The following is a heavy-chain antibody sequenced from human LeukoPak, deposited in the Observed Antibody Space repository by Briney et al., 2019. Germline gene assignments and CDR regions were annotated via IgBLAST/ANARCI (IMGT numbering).Heavy chain of an antibody. J-gene: IGHJ4*02. CDR2: IKQDGSEK. V-gene: IGHV3-7*01. D-gene: IGHD1-26*01. Sequence: GGSLRLSCAASGFTFSRYWMTWVRQAPGKGLEWVANIKQDGSEKYYVDSVKGRFSISRDNAKNSLYLQMNSLRAEDTAVYYCARDGPFTGATSLRRGGNDYWGQGTLVTVSS. CDR3: ARDGPFTGATSLRRGGNDY. CDR1: GFTFSRYW.